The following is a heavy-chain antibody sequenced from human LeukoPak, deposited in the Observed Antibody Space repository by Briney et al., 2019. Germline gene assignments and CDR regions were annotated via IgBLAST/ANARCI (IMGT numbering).Heavy chain of an antibody. Sequence: ASVKVSCKVSGYTLTELSMHWVRQAPGKGLEWMGGFDPEDGETIYAQKFQGRVTMTEDTSTDTAYMELSSLRSEDTAVYYCATEPRYCSSTSCYPVWGQGTTVTVSS. V-gene: IGHV1-24*01. CDR2: FDPEDGET. J-gene: IGHJ6*02. D-gene: IGHD2-2*01. CDR1: GYTLTELS. CDR3: ATEPRYCSSTSCYPV.